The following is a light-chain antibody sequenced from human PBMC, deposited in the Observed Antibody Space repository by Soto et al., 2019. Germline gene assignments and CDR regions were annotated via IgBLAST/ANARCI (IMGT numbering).Light chain of an antibody. CDR2: GAS. CDR3: QQYGSSLFT. CDR1: QSVSSN. Sequence: EIVMTQSPATLSVSPGERATLSCRASQSVSSNLAWYQQKPGQAPRLLIFGASTRATGIPARFSGSGSGTEFTLIISSLQSEDAAIYYCQQYGSSLFTFGPGTKVDFK. J-gene: IGKJ3*01. V-gene: IGKV3-15*01.